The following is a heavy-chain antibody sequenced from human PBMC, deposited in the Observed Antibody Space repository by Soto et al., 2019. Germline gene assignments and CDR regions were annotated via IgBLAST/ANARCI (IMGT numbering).Heavy chain of an antibody. J-gene: IGHJ6*02. D-gene: IGHD2-21*02. CDR3: ARSYGGNSDSYYYGMDV. V-gene: IGHV3-33*01. CDR1: GFTFSSYG. CDR2: IWYDGSNK. Sequence: GGSLRLSCAASGFTFSSYGMHWVRQAPGKGLEWVAVIWYDGSNKYYADSVKGRFTISRDNSKNTLYLQMNSLRAEDTAVYYCARSYGGNSDSYYYGMDVWGQGTTVTVSS.